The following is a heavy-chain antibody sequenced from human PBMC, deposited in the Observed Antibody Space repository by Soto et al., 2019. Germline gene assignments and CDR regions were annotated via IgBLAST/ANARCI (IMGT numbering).Heavy chain of an antibody. Sequence: QVQLVQSGAEVKKPGSSVKVSCKASGGTFSSYAISWVRQAPGQGLEWMGGIIPIFGTANYAQKFQGRVTITAGESTSTAYMELSSLRSEDTAVYYCASFPCYDSSGYYYVGGDYWGQGTLVTVSS. V-gene: IGHV1-69*12. CDR1: GGTFSSYA. CDR3: ASFPCYDSSGYYYVGGDY. D-gene: IGHD3-22*01. J-gene: IGHJ4*02. CDR2: IIPIFGTA.